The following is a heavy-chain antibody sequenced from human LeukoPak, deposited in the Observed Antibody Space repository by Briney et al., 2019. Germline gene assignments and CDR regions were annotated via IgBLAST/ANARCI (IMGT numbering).Heavy chain of an antibody. Sequence: GASVKVSCKASGCTFTSYGISWVRQAPGQGLERMVWISAYNGNTNYAQKLQGRVTMTTDTSTSTAYMELRRLRCDDTAVYYCARVSYRLTGYPHYWRQGTLVSVSS. CDR1: GCTFTSYG. V-gene: IGHV1-18*01. J-gene: IGHJ4*02. CDR2: ISAYNGNT. D-gene: IGHD3-9*01. CDR3: ARVSYRLTGYPHY.